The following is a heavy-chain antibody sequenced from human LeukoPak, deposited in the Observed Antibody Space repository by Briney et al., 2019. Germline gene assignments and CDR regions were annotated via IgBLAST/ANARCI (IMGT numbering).Heavy chain of an antibody. CDR1: VGSVSSGSYY. J-gene: IGHJ4*02. D-gene: IGHD3-16*02. CDR2: IYYSGST. Sequence: PSETLSLTCTVSVGSVSSGSYYWSWIRQPPGKGLEWIGYIYYSGSTNYNPSLKSRVTISVDTSKNQFSLKLSSVTAADTAVYYCARSPGDYVWGSYRYFYYWGQGILVTVSS. V-gene: IGHV4-61*01. CDR3: ARSPGDYVWGSYRYFYY.